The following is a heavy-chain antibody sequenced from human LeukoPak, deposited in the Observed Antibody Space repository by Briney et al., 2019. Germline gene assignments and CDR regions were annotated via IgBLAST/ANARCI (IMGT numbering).Heavy chain of an antibody. CDR2: IYHSGST. V-gene: IGHV4-30-2*01. CDR1: GGSISSGGYS. J-gene: IGHJ4*02. Sequence: PSQTLSLTCAVSGGSISSGGYSWSWIRQPPGKGLEWIGYIYHSGSTYYNPSLKSRVTISVDRSKNQFSLKLSSVTAADTAVYYCARRVKYQLLSAFDYWGQGTLVTVSS. D-gene: IGHD2-2*01. CDR3: ARRVKYQLLSAFDY.